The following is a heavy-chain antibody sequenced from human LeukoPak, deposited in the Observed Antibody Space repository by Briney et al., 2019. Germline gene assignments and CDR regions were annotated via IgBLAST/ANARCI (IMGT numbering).Heavy chain of an antibody. CDR1: GYTFTGYY. CDR2: INPNSGGT. D-gene: IGHD6-13*01. J-gene: IGHJ5*02. V-gene: IGHV1-2*06. CDR3: ARDLSAAGGDNWFDP. Sequence: ASVKVSCKASGYTFTGYYMHWVRQAPGQGLEWMGRINPNSGGTNYAQKFQGRVTMTRDTSISTAYMELSRLRSDDTAVYYCARDLSAAGGDNWFDPWGQGTLVTVSS.